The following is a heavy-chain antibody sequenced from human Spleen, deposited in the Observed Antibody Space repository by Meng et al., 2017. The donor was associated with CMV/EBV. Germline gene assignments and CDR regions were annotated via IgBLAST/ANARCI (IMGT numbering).Heavy chain of an antibody. CDR3: GLATSYYYSDAFDI. Sequence: GESLKISCAASGFTFSSYAMSWVRQAPGKGLQWVSVIYRGGGTYYADSVKGRFTISRDNSKNTLYLQINSLSAEDTAVYFCGLATSYYYSDAFDIWGQGTMVTVSS. D-gene: IGHD3-9*01. CDR2: IYRGGGT. J-gene: IGHJ3*02. CDR1: GFTFSSYA. V-gene: IGHV3-66*02.